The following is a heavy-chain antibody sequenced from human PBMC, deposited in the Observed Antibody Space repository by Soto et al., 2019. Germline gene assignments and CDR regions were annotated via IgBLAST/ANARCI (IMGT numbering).Heavy chain of an antibody. V-gene: IGHV1-18*01. J-gene: IGHJ6*02. CDR2: ISAYNGNT. D-gene: IGHD5-18*01. Sequence: QVQLVQSGAEVKKPGASVKVSCKASGYTFTSYGISWVRQAPGQGLEWMGWISAYNGNTNYAQKLQGRVTMTTDTSTSTAYMELRSLRSDDTAVYYCARVISRSIQLWGNYYYYGMDVWGQGTTVTVSS. CDR1: GYTFTSYG. CDR3: ARVISRSIQLWGNYYYYGMDV.